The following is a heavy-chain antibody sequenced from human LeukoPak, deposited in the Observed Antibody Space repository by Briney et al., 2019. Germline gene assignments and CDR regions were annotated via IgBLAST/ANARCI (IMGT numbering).Heavy chain of an antibody. CDR2: ISAYNGNT. Sequence: ASVKVSCKASGYTFTSYGISWVRQAPGQGLEWMGWISAYNGNTNYAQKLQGRVTMTTDTSTSTAYMELRSLRSDDTAVYYCASGTAMVRGVIPGDYWGQGTLVTVSS. D-gene: IGHD3-10*01. CDR3: ASGTAMVRGVIPGDY. CDR1: GYTFTSYG. V-gene: IGHV1-18*01. J-gene: IGHJ4*02.